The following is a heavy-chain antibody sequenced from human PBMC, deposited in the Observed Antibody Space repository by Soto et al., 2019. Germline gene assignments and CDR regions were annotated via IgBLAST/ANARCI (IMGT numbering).Heavy chain of an antibody. CDR3: ARGVPAAGTDWFDP. J-gene: IGHJ5*02. D-gene: IGHD6-13*01. Sequence: PSETLSLTCTVSGGSISNYYWSWIRQSAEKRLEWIGRVSSTGSSYYNPSLKSRVTISVDTSKNQVSLNLTSVTAADTAAYYCARGVPAAGTDWFDPWGQGTLVTVSS. V-gene: IGHV4-4*07. CDR2: VSSTGSS. CDR1: GGSISNYY.